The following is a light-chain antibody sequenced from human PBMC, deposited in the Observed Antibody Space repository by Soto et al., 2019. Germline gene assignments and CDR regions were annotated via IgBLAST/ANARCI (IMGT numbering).Light chain of an antibody. CDR1: SSDVGGYNY. J-gene: IGLJ2*01. V-gene: IGLV2-14*01. CDR3: SSYTGIGTPVV. Sequence: QSVLTQPASVSGSPGQSITISCTGTSSDVGGYNYVSWYQQHPGKAPKLMIYEVTNRPSGISNRFSGSKSGNTASLTISGLQAEDEADYYCSSYTGIGTPVVFGGGTKLTVL. CDR2: EVT.